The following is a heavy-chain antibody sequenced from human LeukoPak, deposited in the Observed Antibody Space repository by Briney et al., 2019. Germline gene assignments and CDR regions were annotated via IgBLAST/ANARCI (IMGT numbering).Heavy chain of an antibody. CDR1: GGTFSKFG. CDR3: ATEGPNYYMDV. V-gene: IGHV1-69*05. Sequence: ASVKVSCKASGGTFSKFGISWVRQAPGEGLEWMGGIIPMFGAANYAQKFRGRVTITTDESTTTAHMELISLTSDDTAVYFCATEGPNYYMDVWGKGTTVTVSS. J-gene: IGHJ6*03. CDR2: IIPMFGAA.